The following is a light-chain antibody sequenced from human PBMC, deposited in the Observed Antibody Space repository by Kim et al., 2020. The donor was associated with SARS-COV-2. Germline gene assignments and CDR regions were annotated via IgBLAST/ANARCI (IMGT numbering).Light chain of an antibody. V-gene: IGLV2-14*03. J-gene: IGLJ3*02. CDR1: SSDVGGYDY. Sequence: QSVLTQPASVSGYPEQSITISCTGTSSDVGGYDYVSWYQQHPGKAPKLMIYAVTKRPSGVSNRFTGSKSGNTASLTISGLQAEDEADYYCSSYTTSSTWVFGGGTQLTVL. CDR2: AVT. CDR3: SSYTTSSTWV.